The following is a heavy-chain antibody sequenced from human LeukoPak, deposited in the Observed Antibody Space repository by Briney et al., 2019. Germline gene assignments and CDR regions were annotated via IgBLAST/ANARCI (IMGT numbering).Heavy chain of an antibody. CDR3: AKDLSNSWSFDY. CDR1: GFTFSSHF. Sequence: PGGSLRLSCAASGFTFSSHFMHWVRQAPGKGLEWVTFIQGDGSNKYYADSFKGRFTISRDNSKNTLYLQMSSLRAEDTAIYYCAKDLSNSWSFDYWGQGILVTASS. D-gene: IGHD6-13*01. V-gene: IGHV3-30*02. J-gene: IGHJ4*02. CDR2: IQGDGSNK.